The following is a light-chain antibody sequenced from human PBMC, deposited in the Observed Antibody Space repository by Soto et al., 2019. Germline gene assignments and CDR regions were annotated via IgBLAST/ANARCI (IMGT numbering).Light chain of an antibody. CDR3: QQYNGFSRT. CDR2: KAS. CDR1: QSIDSW. V-gene: IGKV1-5*03. J-gene: IGKJ1*01. Sequence: DIQMTQSPSTLSASVGDRVTITCRASQSIDSWLAWYQQKPGKPPKLLIYKASSLETGVPPRFTGSGSGTEFTLTISSLQPDDFATYYCQQYNGFSRTFGQGTKVDNK.